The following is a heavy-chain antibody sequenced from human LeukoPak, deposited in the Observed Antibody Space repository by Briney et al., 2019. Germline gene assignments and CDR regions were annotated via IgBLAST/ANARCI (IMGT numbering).Heavy chain of an antibody. CDR2: IFRDDTT. D-gene: IGHD3-22*01. J-gene: IGHJ4*02. V-gene: IGHV3-53*01. CDR1: GFTVSTNY. Sequence: GGSLRLSCAASGFTVSTNYMSWVRQAPGKGLEWVSVIFRDDTTYYADSVKGRFTISRDNSKNTLYLQMSSVRAGDTAVYYCARAAYDSGSYIVNHDYWGQGTLVTVSS. CDR3: ARAAYDSGSYIVNHDY.